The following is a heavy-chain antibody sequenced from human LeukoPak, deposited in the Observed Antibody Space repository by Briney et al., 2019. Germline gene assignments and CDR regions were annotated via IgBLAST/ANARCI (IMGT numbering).Heavy chain of an antibody. CDR1: GYSFISYW. D-gene: IGHD6-19*01. Sequence: GESLKISCKGSGYSFISYWNGWVGRLPGKGLEWMGTFFPGGCATRYNPSFQSQVTTSAGKTTSTDYLEWSSLKASDTAMYYCARQFRRYSSGWYTKGDYGNQGTLVTVSS. CDR2: FFPGGCAT. V-gene: IGHV5-51*01. CDR3: ARQFRRYSSGWYTKGDY. J-gene: IGHJ4*02.